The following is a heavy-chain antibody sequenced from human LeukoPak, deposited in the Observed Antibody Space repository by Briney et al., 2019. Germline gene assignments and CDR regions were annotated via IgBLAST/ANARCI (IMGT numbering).Heavy chain of an antibody. V-gene: IGHV4-61*01. Sequence: WKTRSLPSTEDGGCVGSGNYEGSCIRHPTKKSLEWIGYIYYSGSTNYNPSLKSRVTISVDTSKNQFSLKLSSVIAADTAVYYCARYPNGSWSYYNCWGQGTLVTVS. D-gene: IGHD3-10*01. CDR1: GGCVGSGNYE. J-gene: IGHJ4*01. CDR3: ARYPNGSWSYYNC. CDR2: IYYSGST.